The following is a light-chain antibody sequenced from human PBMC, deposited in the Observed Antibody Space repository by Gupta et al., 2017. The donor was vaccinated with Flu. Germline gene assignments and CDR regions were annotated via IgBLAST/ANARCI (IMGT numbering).Light chain of an antibody. Sequence: SWYQPMPGQAPIFIIYSTKTRASRVAYSFSGSMSATTATVTIAGPQSQDEADYYWNSWPKTTAVGVFGGGTTVTVL. CDR3: NSWPKTTAVGV. CDR2: STK. V-gene: IGLV2-11*01. J-gene: IGLJ3*02.